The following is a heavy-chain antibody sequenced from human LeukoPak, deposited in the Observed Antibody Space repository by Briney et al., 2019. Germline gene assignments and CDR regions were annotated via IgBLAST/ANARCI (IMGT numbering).Heavy chain of an antibody. CDR3: ARDKDGYTDY. V-gene: IGHV3-23*01. CDR2: ISGSGGST. D-gene: IGHD5-24*01. Sequence: GGTLRLSCAASGFTFSSYGMSWVRQAPGKGLEWVSAISGSGGSTYYADSVKGRFTISRDNSKNTLYLQMNSLRAEDTAVYYCARDKDGYTDYWGQGTLVTVSS. J-gene: IGHJ4*02. CDR1: GFTFSSYG.